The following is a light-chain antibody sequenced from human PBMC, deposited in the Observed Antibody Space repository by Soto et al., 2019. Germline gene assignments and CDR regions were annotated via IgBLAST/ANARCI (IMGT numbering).Light chain of an antibody. CDR3: QQRHNWPLT. J-gene: IGKJ4*01. CDR2: EAS. Sequence: EIVLTQSPATLSLSPGERATLSCRTSQSVSSYLACYQQKRGQAPRLLIYEASNRATGIPARFSGSGSGTDFTLTISSLEPEDFAIYYCQQRHNWPLTFGGGTKVEI. CDR1: QSVSSY. V-gene: IGKV3-11*01.